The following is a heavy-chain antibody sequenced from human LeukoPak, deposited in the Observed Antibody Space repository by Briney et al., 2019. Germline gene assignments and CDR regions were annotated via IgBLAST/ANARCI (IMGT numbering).Heavy chain of an antibody. CDR2: IIPIFGTA. Sequence: SVKVSCKASGGTFSSYAISWVRQAPGQGLEWMGRIIPIFGTANYAQKFQGRVTITTDESTSTAYMELSSLRSEDTAVYYCAREVGDGYNWVLDYWGQGTLVTVSS. CDR1: GGTFSSYA. J-gene: IGHJ4*02. V-gene: IGHV1-69*05. D-gene: IGHD5-24*01. CDR3: AREVGDGYNWVLDY.